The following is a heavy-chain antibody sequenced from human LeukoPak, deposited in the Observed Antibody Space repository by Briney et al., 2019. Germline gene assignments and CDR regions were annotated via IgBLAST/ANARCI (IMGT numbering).Heavy chain of an antibody. V-gene: IGHV4-30-4*01. D-gene: IGHD4-17*01. CDR3: ARDNDDGDYVSWFDP. Sequence: SETLSLTCTVSGASISSGYYYWSWHRQSPGKGLEWIGYIYYSGTTYYSPSLKSRLTISLDTSKNHLSLKLTSVTAADTAIYYCARDNDDGDYVSWFDPWGQGTLVTVSS. CDR1: GASISSGYYY. CDR2: IYYSGTT. J-gene: IGHJ5*02.